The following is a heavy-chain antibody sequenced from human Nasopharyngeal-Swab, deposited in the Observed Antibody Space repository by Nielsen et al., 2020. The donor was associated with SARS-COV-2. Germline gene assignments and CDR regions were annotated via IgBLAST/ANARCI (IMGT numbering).Heavy chain of an antibody. D-gene: IGHD6-13*01. Sequence: SETLSLTCTASGGSISSSSYYWVWIRQPPGKGLEWIGSIYYSGSTYYNPSLKSRVTISVDTSKNQFSLKLSSVTAADTAVYYCVGSSWYGDYYYYYGMDVWGQGTTVTVSS. CDR1: GGSISSSSYY. V-gene: IGHV4-39*07. J-gene: IGHJ6*02. CDR2: IYYSGST. CDR3: VGSSWYGDYYYYYGMDV.